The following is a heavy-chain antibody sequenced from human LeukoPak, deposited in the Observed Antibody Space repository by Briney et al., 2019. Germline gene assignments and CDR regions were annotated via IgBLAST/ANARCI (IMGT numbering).Heavy chain of an antibody. V-gene: IGHV3-20*04. CDR1: GFTFDDYG. CDR2: ITWNGGTT. D-gene: IGHD2-8*01. J-gene: IGHJ4*02. Sequence: GGSLRLSCAASGFTFDDYGMNWVRQTPGKGLEWVSGITWNGGTTDYADSVKGRFTVSRDNAKNSLYLQMNSLRAEDTAVYYCARSNGYLDYWGQGTLVTVSS. CDR3: ARSNGYLDY.